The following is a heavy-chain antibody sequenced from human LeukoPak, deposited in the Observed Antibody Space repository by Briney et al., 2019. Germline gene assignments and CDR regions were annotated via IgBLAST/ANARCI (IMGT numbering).Heavy chain of an antibody. D-gene: IGHD3-22*01. CDR2: ISYDGSNK. Sequence: GGSLRLSCAASGFTFSSYGMHWVRQAPGKGLEWVAVISYDGSNKYYADSVKGRFTISRDNSKNTLYLQMNSLRAEDTAVYYCAKLGSLDYYDSSGYYSPLPYFDYWGQGTLVAVSS. CDR1: GFTFSSYG. CDR3: AKLGSLDYYDSSGYYSPLPYFDY. J-gene: IGHJ4*02. V-gene: IGHV3-30*18.